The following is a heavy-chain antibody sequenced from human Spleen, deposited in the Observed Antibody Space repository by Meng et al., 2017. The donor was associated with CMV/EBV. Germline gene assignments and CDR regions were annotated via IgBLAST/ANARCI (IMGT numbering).Heavy chain of an antibody. J-gene: IGHJ4*02. Sequence: CSFSGFSLSTSGVGVGWIRQPPGKALEWLALIYWNDDKRYSPSLKSRLTITKDTSKNQVVLTMTNMDPVDTATYYCAHRRDILTGYYWGQGTLVTVSS. CDR3: AHRRDILTGYY. D-gene: IGHD3-9*01. CDR2: IYWNDDK. V-gene: IGHV2-5*01. CDR1: GFSLSTSGVG.